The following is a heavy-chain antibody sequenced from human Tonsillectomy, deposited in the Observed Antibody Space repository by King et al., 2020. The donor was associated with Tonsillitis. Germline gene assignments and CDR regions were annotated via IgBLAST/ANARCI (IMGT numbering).Heavy chain of an antibody. V-gene: IGHV4-31*03. Sequence: LQLQESGPGLVKPSQTLSLTCTVSGGSVSSGAYYWSWIRQHPGKGLEYIGYIYYTGTTYYNPSLKSRVTMSVDMSENQFSLKLSAVTAADMAVYYCARAIYYSGSGTYYKNAFDIWGQGTMGTVSS. J-gene: IGHJ3*02. CDR2: IYYTGTT. D-gene: IGHD3-10*01. CDR3: ARAIYYSGSGTYYKNAFDI. CDR1: GGSVSSGAYY.